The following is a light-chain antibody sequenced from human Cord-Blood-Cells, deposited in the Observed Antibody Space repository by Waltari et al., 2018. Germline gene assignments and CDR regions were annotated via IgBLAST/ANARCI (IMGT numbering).Light chain of an antibody. Sequence: QSALTQPASVSGSPGQSITISCTGTSSDVGGYNYVSWYQQHPGKAPKLMFYDVSKRPAGFSNRFSGSKSGNTASLTISGLQAEDEADYYCSSYTGSIYVVFGGGTKLTVL. CDR2: DVS. CDR1: SSDVGGYNY. CDR3: SSYTGSIYVV. V-gene: IGLV2-14*01. J-gene: IGLJ2*01.